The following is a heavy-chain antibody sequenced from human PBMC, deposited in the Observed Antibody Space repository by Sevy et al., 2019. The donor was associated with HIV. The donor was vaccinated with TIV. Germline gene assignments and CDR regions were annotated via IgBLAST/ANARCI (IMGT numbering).Heavy chain of an antibody. CDR2: MNPNSGDT. CDR3: ARGGIQLNAFDI. V-gene: IGHV1-8*01. CDR1: GYTFTNYH. Sequence: ASVKVSCKASGYTFTNYHINWVRQATGQGLEWMGWMNPNSGDTAYTQKFQGRVTMTRNTSIRTAYMELTSLRSEDTAVYYCARGGIQLNAFDIWGQGTLVIVSS. D-gene: IGHD5-18*01. J-gene: IGHJ3*02.